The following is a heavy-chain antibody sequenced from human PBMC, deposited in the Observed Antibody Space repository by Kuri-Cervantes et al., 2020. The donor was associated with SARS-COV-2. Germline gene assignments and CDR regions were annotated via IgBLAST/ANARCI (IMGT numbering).Heavy chain of an antibody. V-gene: IGHV3-66*02. CDR3: ARDQDDFWSGYRLTFDY. CDR1: GFTVSSNY. J-gene: IGHJ4*02. Sequence: GESLKISCAASGFTVSSNYMSWVRQAPGKGLEWVSVIYSGGSTYYADSVKGRFTISRDNSKNTLYLQMNSLRAEDTAVYYCARDQDDFWSGYRLTFDYWGQGTLVTVSS. D-gene: IGHD3-3*01. CDR2: IYSGGST.